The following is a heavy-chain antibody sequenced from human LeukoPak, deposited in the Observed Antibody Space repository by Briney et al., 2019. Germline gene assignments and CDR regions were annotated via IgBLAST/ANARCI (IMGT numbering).Heavy chain of an antibody. J-gene: IGHJ4*02. CDR3: ARGPSGSYSRWFDY. D-gene: IGHD1-26*01. Sequence: NPSQSLSLACTVAGDSISSYCWSWIRQPPGKALEWVGYIYNSGSTNYKPSLKSRLSISVDTSKTEFSLKLSSVTPADTAVYYCARGPSGSYSRWFDYWGQGTLVTVSS. V-gene: IGHV4-59*01. CDR1: GDSISSYC. CDR2: IYNSGST.